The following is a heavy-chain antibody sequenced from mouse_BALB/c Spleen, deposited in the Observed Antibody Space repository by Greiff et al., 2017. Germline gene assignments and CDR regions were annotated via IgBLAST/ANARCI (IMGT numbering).Heavy chain of an antibody. CDR2: ISSGGGST. V-gene: IGHV5-12-1*01. CDR1: GFAFSSYD. Sequence: EVQLMESGGGLVKPGGSLKLTCAASGFAFSSYDMSWVRQTPEKRLEWVAYISSGGGSTYYPDTVKGRFTISRDNATNTLYLQLSSLKSEDTAVYYCARRGGGYAMDYWGQGTSVTVSA. CDR3: ARRGGGYAMDY. J-gene: IGHJ4*01.